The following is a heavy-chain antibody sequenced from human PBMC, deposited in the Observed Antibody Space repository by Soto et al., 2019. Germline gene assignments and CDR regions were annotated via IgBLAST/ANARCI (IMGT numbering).Heavy chain of an antibody. V-gene: IGHV3-7*01. CDR1: GFTFSSYW. CDR2: IKQDGSEK. D-gene: IGHD3-22*01. Sequence: EVQLVESGGGLVQPGGSLRLSCAASGFTFSSYWMSWVRQAPGKGLEWVANIKQDGSEKYYVDSVKGRFTISRDNAKNXLXXQMNSLRAEDTAVYYCARDLADDSSGYYVGSAFDIWGQGTMVTVSS. CDR3: ARDLADDSSGYYVGSAFDI. J-gene: IGHJ3*02.